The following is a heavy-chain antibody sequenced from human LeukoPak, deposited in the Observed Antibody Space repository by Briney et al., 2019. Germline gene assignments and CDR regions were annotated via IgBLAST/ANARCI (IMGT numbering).Heavy chain of an antibody. V-gene: IGHV4-59*08. J-gene: IGHJ3*02. D-gene: IGHD1-26*01. CDR2: IYYSGSN. Sequence: SETLSLTCTVSGDSISSYYWSWIRQPPGKGLEWIGYIYYSGSNNYNPSLKSRATISVKTYTKQLSLKLSSVTAADAAVYYCARRFGSGNYLFTFDIWGQGTMVTVSS. CDR1: GDSISSYY. CDR3: ARRFGSGNYLFTFDI.